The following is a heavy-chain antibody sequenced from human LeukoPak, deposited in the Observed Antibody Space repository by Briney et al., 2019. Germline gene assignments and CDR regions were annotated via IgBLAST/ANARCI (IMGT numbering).Heavy chain of an antibody. CDR3: ARLGYCSSTSCLKVYMDV. CDR2: ISYDGNIK. CDR1: GFTFSTYP. V-gene: IGHV3-30-3*01. Sequence: PGGSLRLSCAASGFTFSTYPMHWVRQAPGKGLEWVAVISYDGNIKYYTDSVKGRFTISRDNSKNTLYLQMNSLRAEDTAVYYCARLGYCSSTSCLKVYMDVWGKGTTVTVSS. J-gene: IGHJ6*03. D-gene: IGHD2-2*01.